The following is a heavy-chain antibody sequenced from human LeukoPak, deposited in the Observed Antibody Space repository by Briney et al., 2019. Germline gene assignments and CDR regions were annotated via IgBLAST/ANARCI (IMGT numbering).Heavy chain of an antibody. J-gene: IGHJ4*02. CDR2: ISGSGGST. Sequence: GGSLRLSCAASGFTFSIYAMNWVRQAPGKGLEWVSAISGSGGSTYYADSVKGRFTISRDNSKNTLYLQMNSLRAEGTAVYYCAKEGPYSGSYLDYWGQGTLVTVSS. CDR1: GFTFSIYA. CDR3: AKEGPYSGSYLDY. V-gene: IGHV3-23*01. D-gene: IGHD1-26*01.